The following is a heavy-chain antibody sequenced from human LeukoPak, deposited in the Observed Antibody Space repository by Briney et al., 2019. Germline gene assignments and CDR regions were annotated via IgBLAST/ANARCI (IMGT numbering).Heavy chain of an antibody. CDR2: TSSDLNVK. CDR3: AREGYYGSGSPPSLYFDY. D-gene: IGHD3-10*01. V-gene: IGHV3-30-3*01. CDR1: GFTFRNYV. Sequence: GGSLRLSCAASGFTFRNYVIHWVRQAPGKGLEWVAATSSDLNVKLYADSVKGRFTISRDNSRSTLYLQMNSLRPEDTAIYYCAREGYYGSGSPPSLYFDYWGQGTLVTVSS. J-gene: IGHJ4*02.